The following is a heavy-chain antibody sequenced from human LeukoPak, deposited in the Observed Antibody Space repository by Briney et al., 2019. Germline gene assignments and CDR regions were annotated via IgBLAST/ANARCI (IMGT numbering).Heavy chain of an antibody. V-gene: IGHV3-23*01. CDR1: GFTFSNYA. Sequence: GGSLRLSCAASGFTFSNYAMNWVRQAPGKGLEWVSTISGSGGSTYYADSVKGRFTISRDNSKNTLYLQMNSLRAEDTAVYYCAKNYYDSSGYYPLDYWGQGTLVTVSS. CDR2: ISGSGGST. CDR3: AKNYYDSSGYYPLDY. J-gene: IGHJ4*02. D-gene: IGHD3-22*01.